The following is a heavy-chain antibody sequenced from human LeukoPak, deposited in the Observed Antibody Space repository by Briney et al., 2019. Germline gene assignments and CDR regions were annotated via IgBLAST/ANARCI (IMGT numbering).Heavy chain of an antibody. CDR1: GGSFSGYY. CDR3: ARACYDSSGFDAFDI. J-gene: IGHJ3*02. Sequence: PSETLSLTCAVYGGSFSGYYWSWLRQPPGKGLEWLGEINHSGSTNYNPSLKSRVTISVDTSKNQFSPKLSSVTGADTAVYYCARACYDSSGFDAFDIWGQGTMVTVSS. CDR2: INHSGST. D-gene: IGHD3-22*01. V-gene: IGHV4-34*01.